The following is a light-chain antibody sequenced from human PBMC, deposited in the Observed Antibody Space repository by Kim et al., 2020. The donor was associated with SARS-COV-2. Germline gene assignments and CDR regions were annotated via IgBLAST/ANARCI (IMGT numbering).Light chain of an antibody. Sequence: SYELTQPPSVSVAPGKTASITCGGENIGSKSVHWYRQKPGQAPVLVIFYDRDRPSGISERFSGSNSGNTATLTISWVEAGDEADYYCQVWDSSSNHYVFGTGTKVTVL. CDR1: NIGSKS. V-gene: IGLV3-21*04. CDR2: YDR. CDR3: QVWDSSSNHYV. J-gene: IGLJ1*01.